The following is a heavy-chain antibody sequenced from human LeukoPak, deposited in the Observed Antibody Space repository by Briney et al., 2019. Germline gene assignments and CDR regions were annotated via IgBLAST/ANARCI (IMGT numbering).Heavy chain of an antibody. CDR1: GYTLTELS. D-gene: IGHD5-18*01. V-gene: IGHV1-24*01. J-gene: IGHJ4*02. Sequence: GASVKVSCKVSGYTLTELSMHWVRQAPGKGLEWLGGSDPEDGERIYAQMFQGRVTMTEDTSIDTAYMELSSLRSEDTAVYYCVTGFTTMAVDYFDYWGQGTLVTVSP. CDR2: SDPEDGER. CDR3: VTGFTTMAVDYFDY.